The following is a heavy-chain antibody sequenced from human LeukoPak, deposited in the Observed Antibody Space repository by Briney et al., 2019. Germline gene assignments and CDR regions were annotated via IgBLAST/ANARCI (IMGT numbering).Heavy chain of an antibody. CDR3: ARARYNGYDPRFDY. Sequence: PSQTLSLTCTVSSGSMSRGDYYWSWIRQPPGKGLEWIGFLYYSGATYYNPSLKSRVAISVDTSKNQFSLKLSSLTAADTAVYYCARARYNGYDPRFDYWGQGTLVTVSS. CDR2: LYYSGAT. V-gene: IGHV4-30-4*01. D-gene: IGHD5-12*01. CDR1: SGSMSRGDYY. J-gene: IGHJ4*02.